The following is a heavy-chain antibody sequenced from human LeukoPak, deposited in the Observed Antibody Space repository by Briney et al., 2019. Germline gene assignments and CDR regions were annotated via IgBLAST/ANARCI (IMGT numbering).Heavy chain of an antibody. V-gene: IGHV3-30*02. CDR3: AKDHYIVGAVGLFDY. Sequence: GGSLRLSCAASGFTFSSYGMHWVRQAPGKGLEWVAFIRYDGSNKYYADSVKGRFTISRDKSKNTLYLQVNSLRAEDTAVYYCAKDHYIVGAVGLFDYWGQGTLVTVSS. CDR2: IRYDGSNK. CDR1: GFTFSSYG. J-gene: IGHJ4*02. D-gene: IGHD1-26*01.